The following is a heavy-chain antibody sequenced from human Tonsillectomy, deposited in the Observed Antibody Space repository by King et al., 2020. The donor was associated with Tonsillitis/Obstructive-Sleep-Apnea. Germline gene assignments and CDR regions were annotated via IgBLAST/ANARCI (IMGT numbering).Heavy chain of an antibody. CDR2: ISSSSSYT. Sequence: VQLVESGGGLVKPGGSLRLSCEASGFIFSDYYMSWIRQAPGKGLEWISYISSSSSYTNHADSVKGRFTISRDNAKKSLYLQMNSLRAEDTAVYYCARDSARGPFDIWGQGTMVSVS. J-gene: IGHJ3*02. D-gene: IGHD2-15*01. CDR1: GFIFSDYY. CDR3: ARDSARGPFDI. V-gene: IGHV3-11*06.